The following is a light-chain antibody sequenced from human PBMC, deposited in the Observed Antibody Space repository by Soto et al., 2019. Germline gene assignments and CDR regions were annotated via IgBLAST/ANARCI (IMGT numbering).Light chain of an antibody. CDR1: QSVSSN. CDR3: QQYNNWPRT. Sequence: ETAMAQSPATLSLSPGERATLSCRASQSVSSNLAWYQQKPGQAPRLLIYGASTRATGTAARFSGSGSGTDFTLTISSLQSEDFAVYYCQQYNNWPRTLGQGTKVEFK. J-gene: IGKJ1*01. V-gene: IGKV3-15*01. CDR2: GAS.